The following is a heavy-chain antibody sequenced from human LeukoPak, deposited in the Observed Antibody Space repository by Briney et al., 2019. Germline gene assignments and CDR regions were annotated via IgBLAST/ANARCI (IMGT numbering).Heavy chain of an antibody. J-gene: IGHJ6*03. Sequence: KPSETLSLTCAVYGGSFSGYYWSWIRQPPGKGLEWIGEINHSGSTNYNPSLKSRVTISVDTSKNQFSLKLSSVTAADTAVYYCAITTDYYGSGSYYSYYYYYYMDVWGKGTTVTVSS. CDR3: AITTDYYGSGSYYSYYYYYYMDV. V-gene: IGHV4-34*01. CDR1: GGSFSGYY. D-gene: IGHD3-10*01. CDR2: INHSGST.